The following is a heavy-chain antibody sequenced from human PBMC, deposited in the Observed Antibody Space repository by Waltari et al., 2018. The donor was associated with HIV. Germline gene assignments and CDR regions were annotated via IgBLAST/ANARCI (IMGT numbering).Heavy chain of an antibody. CDR1: GYTFTAYY. V-gene: IGHV1-2*02. D-gene: IGHD3-9*01. Sequence: QVQLVQSGAEVKKPGASVKVSCKASGYTFTAYYIHWVRQAPGQGLEWMGWMNPNRGGTNNPQKFKGRVTMTRDTSIKTAYLQLSGLTSDDTALYWCSRGGTILTGYYPSGVSWGQGTPVTVSS. CDR2: MNPNRGGT. J-gene: IGHJ5*02. CDR3: SRGGTILTGYYPSGVS.